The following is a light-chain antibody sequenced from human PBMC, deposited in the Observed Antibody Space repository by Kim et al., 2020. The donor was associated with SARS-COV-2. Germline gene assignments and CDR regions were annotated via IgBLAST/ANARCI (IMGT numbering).Light chain of an antibody. CDR1: QSGSSSY. CDR2: GAS. CDR3: QQYGNSPHT. J-gene: IGKJ1*01. V-gene: IGKV3-20*01. Sequence: SPGEGSTPYCRTSQSGSSSYLAWYQQKPGQAPRLLIYGASSRATGVPDRFSGSGSGTDFTLTITRLEPEDFAVYYCQQYGNSPHTFGQGTKVDIK.